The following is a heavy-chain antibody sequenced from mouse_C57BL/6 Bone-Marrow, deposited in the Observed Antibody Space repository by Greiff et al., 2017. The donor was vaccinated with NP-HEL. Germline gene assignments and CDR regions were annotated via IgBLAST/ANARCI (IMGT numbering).Heavy chain of an antibody. Sequence: QLQQSGAELARPGASVKMSCKASGYTFTSYTMHWVKQRPGQGLEWIGYINPSSGYTKYNQKFKDKATLTADKSSSTAYMQLSSLTSEDSAVYYCAKGDYYGSPYYAMDYWGQGTSVTVSS. J-gene: IGHJ4*01. CDR1: GYTFTSYT. D-gene: IGHD1-1*01. CDR3: AKGDYYGSPYYAMDY. V-gene: IGHV1-4*01. CDR2: INPSSGYT.